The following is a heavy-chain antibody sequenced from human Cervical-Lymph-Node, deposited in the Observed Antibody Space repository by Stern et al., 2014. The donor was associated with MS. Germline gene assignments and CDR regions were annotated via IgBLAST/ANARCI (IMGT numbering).Heavy chain of an antibody. CDR2: VSYDGNSK. V-gene: IGHV3-30*18. D-gene: IGHD1-26*01. Sequence: QMQLVQSGGGVVQPGSSLRLSCAASGSTFPYHGIHWVRQAPGQGLEWVAFVSYDGNSKYYRDSVRGRFTISRDNSKNTVYLQMNGLSAEDTAVYYCAKQPGIVGRLDYWGQGTLVTVSS. CDR3: AKQPGIVGRLDY. J-gene: IGHJ4*02. CDR1: GSTFPYHG.